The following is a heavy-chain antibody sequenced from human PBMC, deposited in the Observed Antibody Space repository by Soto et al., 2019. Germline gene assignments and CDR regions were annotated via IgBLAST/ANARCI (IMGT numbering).Heavy chain of an antibody. CDR1: GDSVSSDNAA. J-gene: IGHJ6*02. CDR2: TYFRSKWYN. CDR3: AGEPNYYGMDV. Sequence: PSQTLSLTCAISGDSVSSDNAAWNWVRHSPSRGLEWLGRTYFRSKWYNEYAVSVRGRITFNPDTSKNQVSLHLNSVSPEDAAIYYCAGEPNYYGMDVWGQGTTVTVSS. V-gene: IGHV6-1*01.